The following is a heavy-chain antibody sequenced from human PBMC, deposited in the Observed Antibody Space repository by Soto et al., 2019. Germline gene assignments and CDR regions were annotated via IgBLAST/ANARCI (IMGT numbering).Heavy chain of an antibody. Sequence: GGSLRLSCAASGFTFSNAWMNWVRQAPGKGLEWVGRIKSKTDGGTTDYAAPVKGRFTISRDDSKNTLYLQMNSLKTEDTAVYYCTTARNQYYDFWSGYYTQPGSYGMDVWGQGTTVTVSS. J-gene: IGHJ6*02. CDR3: TTARNQYYDFWSGYYTQPGSYGMDV. CDR2: IKSKTDGGTT. CDR1: GFTFSNAW. V-gene: IGHV3-15*07. D-gene: IGHD3-3*01.